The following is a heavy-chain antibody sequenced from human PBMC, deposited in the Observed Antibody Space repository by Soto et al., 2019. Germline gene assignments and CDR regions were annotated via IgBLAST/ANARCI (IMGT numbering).Heavy chain of an antibody. V-gene: IGHV3-30-3*01. CDR3: ARDRQMYYYDSSGPLDY. CDR2: ISYDGSNK. Sequence: PGGSLRLSCAASGFTFSSYAMHWVRQAPGKGLEWVAVISYDGSNKYYADSVKGRFTISRDNSKNTLYLQMNSLRAEDTAVYYCARDRQMYYYDSSGPLDYWGQGTLVTVSS. CDR1: GFTFSSYA. J-gene: IGHJ4*02. D-gene: IGHD3-22*01.